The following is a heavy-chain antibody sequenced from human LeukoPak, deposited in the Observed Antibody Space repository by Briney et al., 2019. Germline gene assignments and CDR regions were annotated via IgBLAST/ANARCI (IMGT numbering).Heavy chain of an antibody. D-gene: IGHD3/OR15-3a*01. CDR3: AKVYGGTGRTGAFHI. CDR1: GFTFSRYA. CDR2: ISYDGSNK. V-gene: IGHV3-30*04. Sequence: GGSLRLSCAASGFTFSRYAMYWVRQAPGKGLEWVAVISYDGSNKYYADSVKGRFTISRDNSKNTLYLQMNSLRAEDTAVYYCAKVYGGTGRTGAFHIWGQGTMVTVSS. J-gene: IGHJ3*02.